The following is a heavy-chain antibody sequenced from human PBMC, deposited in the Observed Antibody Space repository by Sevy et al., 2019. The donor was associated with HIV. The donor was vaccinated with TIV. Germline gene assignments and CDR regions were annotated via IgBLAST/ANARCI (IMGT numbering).Heavy chain of an antibody. CDR2: ISAYNGNT. V-gene: IGHV1-18*01. Sequence: ASVKVSCKASGYTFTSYGISWVRQAPGQGLEWMGWISAYNGNTNYAQTLQGRVTMTTDTSTSTAYMELRSLRSDDTAVYYCARWGAAYFAPELDYWGQGTLVTVSS. CDR3: ARWGAAYFAPELDY. CDR1: GYTFTSYG. J-gene: IGHJ4*02. D-gene: IGHD1-7*01.